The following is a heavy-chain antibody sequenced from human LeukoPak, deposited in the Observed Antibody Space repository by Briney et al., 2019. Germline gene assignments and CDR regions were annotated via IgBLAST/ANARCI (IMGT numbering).Heavy chain of an antibody. Sequence: PGGSLRLSCAASGFIFSDSYMGWIRQAPGKGLEWVSYISGSGSTIFYADSVKGRFTISRDNAKNSMHLQMNSLRAEDTAVYYCGRDFGLSGTKRSFDIWGQGTMVTVSS. J-gene: IGHJ3*02. V-gene: IGHV3-11*01. D-gene: IGHD1-7*01. CDR1: GFIFSDSY. CDR3: GRDFGLSGTKRSFDI. CDR2: ISGSGSTI.